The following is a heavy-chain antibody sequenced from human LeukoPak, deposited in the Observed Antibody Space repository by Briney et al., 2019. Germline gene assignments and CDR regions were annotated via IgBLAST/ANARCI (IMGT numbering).Heavy chain of an antibody. J-gene: IGHJ4*02. V-gene: IGHV4-59*12. Sequence: SETLSLTCTVSGGSISSYYWSWIRQPPGKGLEWIGYIYYSGSTNYNPSLKSRVTISVDRSKNQFSLKLSSVTAADTAVYYCARVYCSGGSCYSHYFDYWGQGTLVTVSS. CDR2: IYYSGST. CDR3: ARVYCSGGSCYSHYFDY. CDR1: GGSISSYY. D-gene: IGHD2-15*01.